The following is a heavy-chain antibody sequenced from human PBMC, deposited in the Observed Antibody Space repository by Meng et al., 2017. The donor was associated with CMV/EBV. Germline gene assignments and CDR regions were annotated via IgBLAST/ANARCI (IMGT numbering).Heavy chain of an antibody. CDR2: IIPILGIA. CDR3: ATPVVVITGHYAFDI. CDR1: GGTFSSYA. D-gene: IGHD3-22*01. J-gene: IGHJ3*02. V-gene: IGHV1-69*04. Sequence: GGTFSSYAISWVRQAPGQRLEWMGRIIPILGIANYEQKFQGGVTITADKSTSTAYMELSSLRSEDTAVYYCATPVVVITGHYAFDIWGQGTMVTVSS.